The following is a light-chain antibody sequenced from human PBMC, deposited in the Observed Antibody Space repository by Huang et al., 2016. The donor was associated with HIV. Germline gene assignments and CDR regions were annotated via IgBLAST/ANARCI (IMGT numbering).Light chain of an antibody. Sequence: DIQMTQSPLSLPASVGDRVTVTCRASQSITSYLNWYQLKSGRAPKLLIHTASSLQSGVPSRFGGSGSETDFTLTISSLQPEDFASYCCQQSYSPPYTCGQETKLEIK. CDR1: QSITSY. CDR3: QQSYSPPYT. CDR2: TAS. V-gene: IGKV1-39*01. J-gene: IGKJ2*01.